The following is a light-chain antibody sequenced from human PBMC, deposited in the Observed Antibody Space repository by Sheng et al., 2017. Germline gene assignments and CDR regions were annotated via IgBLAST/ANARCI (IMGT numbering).Light chain of an antibody. CDR1: QDISFW. Sequence: IQMTQSPPSVSASVGDRVTIICRASQDISFWVAWYHHPPGKAPKLLISDASTLEGGVPSRFSGGGSGTEFSLTISGLLPEDIGTYYCQHTETFPWTFGQGTKV. V-gene: IGKV1-12*02. J-gene: IGKJ1*01. CDR3: QHTETFPWT. CDR2: DAS.